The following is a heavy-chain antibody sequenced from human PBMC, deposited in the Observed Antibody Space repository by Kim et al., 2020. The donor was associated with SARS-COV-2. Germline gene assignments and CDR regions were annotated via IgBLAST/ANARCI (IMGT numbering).Heavy chain of an antibody. CDR2: NDGGGT. V-gene: IGHV3-74*01. J-gene: IGHJ4*02. Sequence: NDGGGTRCAASVKSRITIYRVNAKITVYLQMNSLRAEDTAVYYCTTVFEKWGQGTLVTVSS. CDR3: TTVFEK.